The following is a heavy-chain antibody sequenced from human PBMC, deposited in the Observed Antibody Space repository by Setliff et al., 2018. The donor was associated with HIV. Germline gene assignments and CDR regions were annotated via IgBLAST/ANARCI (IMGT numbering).Heavy chain of an antibody. CDR2: INAGNGDT. J-gene: IGHJ4*02. D-gene: IGHD1-7*01. V-gene: IGHV1-3*01. Sequence: ASVKVSCKASGYTFTSYAMHWVRQAPGQRLEWMGWINAGNGDTKYSQKFQGRFTITRDTSASTAYMELRSLRSDDTAVYYCARDAPGNTESAPGYWGQGTLVTVSS. CDR1: GYTFTSYA. CDR3: ARDAPGNTESAPGY.